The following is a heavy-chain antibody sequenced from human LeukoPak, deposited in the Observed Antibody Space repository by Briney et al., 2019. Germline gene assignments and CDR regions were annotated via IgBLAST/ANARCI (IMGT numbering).Heavy chain of an antibody. CDR2: IYHDGTT. CDR1: GGSISSSLW. CDR3: ARRITGTLAPIDY. D-gene: IGHD1-20*01. J-gene: IGHJ4*02. Sequence: SGTLSLTCAVSGGSISSSLWWTWVRQPPGKGLEWIGEIYHDGTTNYQSSLKSRATISLDKFKNQFSLKLNSVTAADTAVYYCARRITGTLAPIDYWGQGTLVTVSS. V-gene: IGHV4-4*02.